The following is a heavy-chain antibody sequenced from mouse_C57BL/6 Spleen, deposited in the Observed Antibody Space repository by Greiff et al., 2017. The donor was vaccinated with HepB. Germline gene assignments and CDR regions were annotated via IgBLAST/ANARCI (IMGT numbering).Heavy chain of an antibody. J-gene: IGHJ1*03. CDR2: ISYSGST. CDR3: AREGGWYFDV. Sequence: EVQLQQSGPGMVKPSQSLSLTCTVTGYSITSGYDWHWIRHFPGNKLEWMGYISYSGSTNYNPSLKSRISITHDTSKNHFFLKLNSVTTEDTATYYCAREGGWYFDVWGTGTTVTVSS. V-gene: IGHV3-1*01. CDR1: GYSITSGYD.